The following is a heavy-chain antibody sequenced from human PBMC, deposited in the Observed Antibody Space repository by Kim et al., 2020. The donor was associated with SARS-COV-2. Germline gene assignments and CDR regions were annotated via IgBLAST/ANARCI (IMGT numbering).Heavy chain of an antibody. CDR3: ARVTYSCYDSGADFDY. D-gene: IGHD5-12*01. J-gene: IGHJ4*02. V-gene: IGHV6-1*01. Sequence: SVKSRITINPDTSKNQFSLQLNSVTPEDTAVYYCARVTYSCYDSGADFDYWGQGTLVTVSS.